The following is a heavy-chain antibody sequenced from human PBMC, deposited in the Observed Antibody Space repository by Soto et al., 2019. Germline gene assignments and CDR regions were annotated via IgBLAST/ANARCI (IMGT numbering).Heavy chain of an antibody. Sequence: PSETLSLTCTVSGGSGSSGSYYWSWIRQPPGKGLEWIGYIYYSGSTNYNPSLKSRVTISVDTSKNQFSLKLSSVTAADTAVYYCARYYGDYYYYGMDVWGQGTTVTVSS. V-gene: IGHV4-61*01. CDR1: GGSGSSGSYY. CDR2: IYYSGST. D-gene: IGHD4-17*01. J-gene: IGHJ6*02. CDR3: ARYYGDYYYYGMDV.